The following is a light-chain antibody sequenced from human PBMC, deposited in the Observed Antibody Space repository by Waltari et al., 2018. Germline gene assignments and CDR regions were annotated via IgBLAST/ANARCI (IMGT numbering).Light chain of an antibody. V-gene: IGLV2-23*02. CDR2: EVS. CDR3: CSYVGSSYV. J-gene: IGLJ1*01. CDR1: SRDVGSYNL. Sequence: QSALTQPASVSGSPGQSITISCTGTSRDVGSYNLVSWYQHHPGKAPKLMIYEVSKRPSGVSNRFSGSKSGNTASLRISGLQAEDEADYYCCSYVGSSYVFGSGTKVTVL.